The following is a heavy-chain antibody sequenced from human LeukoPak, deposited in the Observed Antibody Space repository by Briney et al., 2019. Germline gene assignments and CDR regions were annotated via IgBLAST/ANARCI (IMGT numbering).Heavy chain of an antibody. J-gene: IGHJ5*02. Sequence: PGGSLRLSCAASGFTLSSYGMHWVRQAPGKGLEWLAVISYDGSNKYYADSVKGRFTISRDNSKNTLYLQMNSLRAEDTAVYYCAKNSRIAVAGTGGWFDPWGQGTLVTVSS. V-gene: IGHV3-30*18. D-gene: IGHD6-19*01. CDR1: GFTLSSYG. CDR2: ISYDGSNK. CDR3: AKNSRIAVAGTGGWFDP.